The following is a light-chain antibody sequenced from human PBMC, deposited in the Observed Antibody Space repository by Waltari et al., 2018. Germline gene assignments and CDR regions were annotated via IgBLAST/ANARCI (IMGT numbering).Light chain of an antibody. Sequence: QSALTQPRSVSGSPGQSVTISCPGTSSAVGAYNFVSWYQQHPGKAPKLILYDVSKWPSGVPDRFSGSKSGNTASLTISGLQAEDEGDYYCCSYAGSFSWVFGGGTKLTVL. CDR3: CSYAGSFSWV. CDR2: DVS. V-gene: IGLV2-11*01. CDR1: SSAVGAYNF. J-gene: IGLJ3*02.